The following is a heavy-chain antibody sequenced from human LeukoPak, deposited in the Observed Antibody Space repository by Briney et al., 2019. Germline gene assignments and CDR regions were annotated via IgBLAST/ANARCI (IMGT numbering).Heavy chain of an antibody. CDR1: GFTFSSYA. J-gene: IGHJ4*02. Sequence: PGRSLRLSCAASGFTFSSYAMHWVRQAPGKGLEWVAFISYDGSNKYYADSVKGRFTISRDNSKNTLYLQMNSLRAEDTAVYYCARDRYGDYGEFDYWGQETLVSVSS. CDR3: ARDRYGDYGEFDY. D-gene: IGHD4-17*01. V-gene: IGHV3-30*04. CDR2: ISYDGSNK.